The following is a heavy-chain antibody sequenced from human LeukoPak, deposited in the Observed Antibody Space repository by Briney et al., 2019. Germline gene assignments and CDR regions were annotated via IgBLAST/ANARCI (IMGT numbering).Heavy chain of an antibody. D-gene: IGHD3-22*01. Sequence: GGSLRLSCAASGFTFSTYAMSWVRQAPGKGLEWVSVISGSGGRTSYADSVKGRFTVSRDNSKNTLYLQMNSLRAEDTAVYFCVEGGAPSYYDGSGDAYFDYWGQGTLVTVSS. J-gene: IGHJ4*02. CDR1: GFTFSTYA. CDR2: ISGSGGRT. V-gene: IGHV3-23*01. CDR3: VEGGAPSYYDGSGDAYFDY.